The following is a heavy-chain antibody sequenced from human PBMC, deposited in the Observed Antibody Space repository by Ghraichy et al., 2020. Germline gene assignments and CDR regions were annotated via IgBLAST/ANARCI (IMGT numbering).Heavy chain of an antibody. J-gene: IGHJ4*02. V-gene: IGHV1-2*02. CDR1: GFTFIAYY. Sequence: ASVKVSCKASGFTFIAYYMHWVRQAPGQGLEWMGWIHPNSVATLYTRRLQGRVTLTRDTSISTVYMELSSLSSDDTAVYFCARDVDASSSLDYWGQGTLVTVSS. CDR3: ARDVDASSSLDY. CDR2: IHPNSVAT. D-gene: IGHD2-2*01.